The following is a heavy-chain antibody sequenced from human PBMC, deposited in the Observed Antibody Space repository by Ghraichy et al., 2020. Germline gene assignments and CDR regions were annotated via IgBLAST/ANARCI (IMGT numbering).Heavy chain of an antibody. J-gene: IGHJ6*02. CDR1: GFSLITSEVG. CDR3: AHLKIAVAGVSHYTGLDV. Sequence: SGPTLVKPKETLTLTCSFSGFSLITSEVGVGWIRQPPGKALEWLALVYWNDDKRYSPSLKSRLTITKDTSKSQVVLTMTNMDPVDTATYYCAHLKIAVAGVSHYTGLDVWGPGTTVTVSS. V-gene: IGHV2-5*01. D-gene: IGHD6-19*01. CDR2: VYWNDDK.